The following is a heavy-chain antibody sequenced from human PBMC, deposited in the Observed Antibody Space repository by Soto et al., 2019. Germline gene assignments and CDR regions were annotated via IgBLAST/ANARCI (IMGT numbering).Heavy chain of an antibody. D-gene: IGHD4-17*01. CDR2: IYYSGST. CDR3: ARLRVTTPLGYYYMDV. J-gene: IGHJ6*03. Sequence: SETLSLTCTVSGGSISSYYWSWIRQPPGKGLEWIGYIYYSGSTNYNPSLKSRVTISVDTSKNQFSLKLSSVTAADTAVYYCARLRVTTPLGYYYMDVWGKGTTVTVSS. CDR1: GGSISSYY. V-gene: IGHV4-59*08.